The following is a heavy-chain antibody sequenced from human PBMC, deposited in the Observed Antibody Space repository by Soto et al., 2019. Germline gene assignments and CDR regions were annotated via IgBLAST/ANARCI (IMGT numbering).Heavy chain of an antibody. CDR3: ARGQYYYDSSGYYQDQVYGMDV. CDR1: GGSISSYY. Sequence: SETLSLTCTVSGGSISSYYWSWIRQPAGKGLEWIGRIYTSGSTNYNPSLKSRVTMSVDTSKNQFSLKLSSVTAADTAVYYCARGQYYYDSSGYYQDQVYGMDVWGQGTTVT. D-gene: IGHD3-22*01. V-gene: IGHV4-4*07. J-gene: IGHJ6*02. CDR2: IYTSGST.